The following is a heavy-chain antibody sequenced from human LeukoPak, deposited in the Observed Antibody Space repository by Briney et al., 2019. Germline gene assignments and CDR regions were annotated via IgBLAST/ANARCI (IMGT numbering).Heavy chain of an antibody. CDR1: GYTFTSYA. V-gene: IGHV7-4-1*02. J-gene: IGHJ4*02. CDR3: AREADIAVADDSWDY. CDR2: INTNTGNP. D-gene: IGHD6-19*01. Sequence: ASVKVSCTASGYTFTSYAMNWVRQAPGQGLEWMGWINTNTGNPTYAQGFTGRFVFSLDTSVSTAYLQISSLKAEDTAVYYCAREADIAVADDSWDYWGQGTLVTVSS.